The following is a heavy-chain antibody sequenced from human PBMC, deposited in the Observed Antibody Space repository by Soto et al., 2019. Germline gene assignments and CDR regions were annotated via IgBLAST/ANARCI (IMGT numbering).Heavy chain of an antibody. J-gene: IGHJ4*02. V-gene: IGHV1-69*01. Sequence: QVQLVQSGAEVKKPGSSVKVSCKASGGTFSSYAISWVRQAPGQGLEWMGGIIPIFGTANYAQKFQGRVTITADESTSTDYKELSSLISEDKGVYYCARERITRYSHMGGDFDYWGQGTLVTVSS. D-gene: IGHD6-13*01. CDR2: IIPIFGTA. CDR1: GGTFSSYA. CDR3: ARERITRYSHMGGDFDY.